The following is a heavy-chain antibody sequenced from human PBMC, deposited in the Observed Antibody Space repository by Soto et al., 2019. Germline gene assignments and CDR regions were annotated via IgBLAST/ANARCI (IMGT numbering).Heavy chain of an antibody. CDR3: ARGMGDTSGAFDY. V-gene: IGHV3-33*01. D-gene: IGHD2-15*01. J-gene: IGHJ4*02. CDR1: GFTFGTYG. Sequence: QVHLVESGGGVVQPGRSLKVSCAASGFTFGTYGMHWVRQAPGKGLEWVAVIWDDGSNKYYADSVSGRFTISRDNSKKTLYLQMNSLRAEDTAMYYCARGMGDTSGAFDYWGQGTLVTVSS. CDR2: IWDDGSNK.